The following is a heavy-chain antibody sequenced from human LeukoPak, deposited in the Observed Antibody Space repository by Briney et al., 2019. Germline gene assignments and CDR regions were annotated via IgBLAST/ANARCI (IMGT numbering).Heavy chain of an antibody. Sequence: PGGSLRLSCAASRFTFSSYSMNWVRQAPGKGLEWVSSISSSSSYIYYADSVKGRFTISRDNAKNSLYLQMNSLRAEDTAAYYCARTDYDSSGYYGEDFDYWGQGTLVTVSS. J-gene: IGHJ4*02. V-gene: IGHV3-21*01. CDR2: ISSSSSYI. D-gene: IGHD3-22*01. CDR1: RFTFSSYS. CDR3: ARTDYDSSGYYGEDFDY.